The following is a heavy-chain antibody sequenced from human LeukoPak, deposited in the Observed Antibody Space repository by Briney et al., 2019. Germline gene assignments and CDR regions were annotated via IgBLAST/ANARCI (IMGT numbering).Heavy chain of an antibody. CDR2: IFYSGST. CDR3: ARHRRCYGSGSYYSDFDS. CDR1: GGSISSSDYY. D-gene: IGHD3-10*01. Sequence: PSETLSLTCTVSGGSISSSDYYWGWIRQPPGKGLEWIGSIFYSGSTYYNPSLKSPVTISADMSKNYFSLRLSSVTAADTATYYCARHRRCYGSGSYYSDFDSWGQGILVTVSS. J-gene: IGHJ4*02. V-gene: IGHV4-39*01.